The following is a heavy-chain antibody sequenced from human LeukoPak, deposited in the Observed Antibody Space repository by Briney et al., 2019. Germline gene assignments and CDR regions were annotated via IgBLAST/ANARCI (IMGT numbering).Heavy chain of an antibody. Sequence: SETLSLTCTVSVDSISAGSHYWSWVRQHPGKGLEWIGCIYDSRFTYYNSSLQSRVSISVDSSENQLSLKLSSVTAADTAVYYCAGGFDSSKMAYWGQGILVTVSS. CDR2: IYDSRFT. J-gene: IGHJ4*02. CDR3: AGGFDSSKMAY. V-gene: IGHV4-31*03. CDR1: VDSISAGSHY. D-gene: IGHD6-13*01.